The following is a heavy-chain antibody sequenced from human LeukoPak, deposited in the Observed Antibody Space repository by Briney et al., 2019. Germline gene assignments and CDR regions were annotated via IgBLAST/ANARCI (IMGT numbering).Heavy chain of an antibody. Sequence: GGSLRLSCVASGFIFGDYWMRWVRQAPGKGLEWVGRIKPKTDGETTEYAAPVKDRFSISRDDSKSMMYLQMNSLKTEDTAVYYYITPLPYSAQGGQGTLVTVSS. D-gene: IGHD2-21*01. V-gene: IGHV3-15*01. CDR2: IKPKTDGETT. CDR3: ITPLPYSAQ. J-gene: IGHJ4*02. CDR1: GFIFGDYW.